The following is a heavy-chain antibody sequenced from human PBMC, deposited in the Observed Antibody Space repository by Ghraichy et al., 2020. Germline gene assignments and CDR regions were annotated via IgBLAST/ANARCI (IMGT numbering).Heavy chain of an antibody. D-gene: IGHD3-10*01. J-gene: IGHJ4*02. V-gene: IGHV4-31*03. CDR3: VSGGSGSSYFDY. CDR2: ISYSGTT. CDR1: GASISSGGYY. Sequence: SETRSLTCTVSGASISSGGYYWNWIRQHPGKGLEWIGYISYSGTTYYKPSLKSRVTISVDTSKNQFSLKLSSVTAADTAVYYCVSGGSGSSYFDYWGQGTLVAVSS.